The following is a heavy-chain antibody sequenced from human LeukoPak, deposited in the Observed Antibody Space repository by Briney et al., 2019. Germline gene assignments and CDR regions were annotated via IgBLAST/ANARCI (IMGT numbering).Heavy chain of an antibody. D-gene: IGHD6-19*01. J-gene: IGHJ4*02. Sequence: QPGGSLRLSCAASGFTFSSYGMHWVRQAPGKGLEWVAVISYDGSNKYYADSVKGRFTISRDNSKNTLYLQMNSLRAEDTAVYYCAKGLYSSGWYYGSYYFDYWGQGTLVTVSS. CDR1: GFTFSSYG. CDR2: ISYDGSNK. V-gene: IGHV3-30*18. CDR3: AKGLYSSGWYYGSYYFDY.